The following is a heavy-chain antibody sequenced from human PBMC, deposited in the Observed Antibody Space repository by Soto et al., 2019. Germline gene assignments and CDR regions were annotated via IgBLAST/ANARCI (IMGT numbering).Heavy chain of an antibody. J-gene: IGHJ4*02. D-gene: IGHD2-8*02. CDR2: ISYDGSNK. CDR1: GFTFSSYG. V-gene: IGHV3-30*03. Sequence: GGSLRLSCAASGFTFSSYGMHWVRQAPGKGLEWVAVISYDGSNKYYADSVKGRFTISRDNSKNTLYLQMNSLRAEDTAVYYCARDRTTGFDYWGQGTLVTVSS. CDR3: ARDRTTGFDY.